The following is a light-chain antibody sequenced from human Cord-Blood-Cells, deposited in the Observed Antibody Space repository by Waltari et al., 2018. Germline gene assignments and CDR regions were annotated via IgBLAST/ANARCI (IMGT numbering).Light chain of an antibody. J-gene: IGLJ3*02. V-gene: IGLV1-47*01. CDR1: SPHTGSNY. CDR2: RNN. Sequence: QPVLTQPPSASGTPGQRVTISCSGSSPHTGSNYVYWYQQLPGTAPKLLIYRNNQRPSGVPDRFSGSKSGTSASLAISGLRSEDEADYYCAAWDDSLSGRVFGGGTKLTVL. CDR3: AAWDDSLSGRV.